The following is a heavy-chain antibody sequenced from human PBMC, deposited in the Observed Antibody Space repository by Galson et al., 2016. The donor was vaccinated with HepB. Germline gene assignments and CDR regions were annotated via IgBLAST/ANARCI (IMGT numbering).Heavy chain of an antibody. V-gene: IGHV5-10-1*01. CDR3: ARGAVAGTSRGG. D-gene: IGHD6-19*01. J-gene: IGHJ4*02. CDR1: GYSFTSYW. Sequence: QSGAEVKKPGESLRISCKGSGYSFTSYWISWVRQMPGKGLEWMGRIDPSGAYTNYSPSFQGHVTIPADKSISTPYLQWSSLKASDTAMYYRARGAVAGTSRGGWGQGTLVTVSS. CDR2: IDPSGAYT.